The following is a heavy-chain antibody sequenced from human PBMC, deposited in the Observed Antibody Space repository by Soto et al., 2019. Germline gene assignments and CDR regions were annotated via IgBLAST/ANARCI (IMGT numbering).Heavy chain of an antibody. V-gene: IGHV2-26*01. J-gene: IGHJ4*02. D-gene: IGHD3-3*01. CDR2: IFSNDEI. Sequence: PTETLTLTCTVSGFSLSNPTMGVSWIRQPPGKALEWLAHIFSNDEISYSPSLQSRLTISKDTSRSQVVLTMTNLDPVDTATYFCARSTIFGVVVSHFDSWGQGTLVTVS. CDR3: ARSTIFGVVVSHFDS. CDR1: GFSLSNPTMG.